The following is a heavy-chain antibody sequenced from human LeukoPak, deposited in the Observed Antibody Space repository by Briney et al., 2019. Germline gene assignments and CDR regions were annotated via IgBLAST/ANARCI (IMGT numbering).Heavy chain of an antibody. CDR1: GGSISSGSYY. CDR2: INHSGST. Sequence: SETLSLTCTVSGGSISSGSYYWSWIRQPPGKGLEWIGEINHSGSTNYNPSLKSRVTISVDTSKNQFSLKLSSVTAADTAVYYCARSQPFWGSSWDLDYWGQGTLVTVSS. J-gene: IGHJ4*02. CDR3: ARSQPFWGSSWDLDY. V-gene: IGHV4-39*07. D-gene: IGHD6-13*01.